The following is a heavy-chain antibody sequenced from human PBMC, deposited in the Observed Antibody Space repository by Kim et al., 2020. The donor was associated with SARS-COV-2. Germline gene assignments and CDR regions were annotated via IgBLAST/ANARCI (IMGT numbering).Heavy chain of an antibody. V-gene: IGHV3-7*01. J-gene: IGHJ6*04. D-gene: IGHD3-3*01. CDR2: IRQDGSET. Sequence: GGSLRLSCSGSGFNFNIYWMTWVRQAPGKGLEWVANIRQDGSETKYVDSVKGRFTISRDNAKNALYLQMNSLRAEDTAIYYCAREYHYYDFWGGVSSGYYYGMDVWGKGTPVTVSS. CDR3: AREYHYYDFWGGVSSGYYYGMDV. CDR1: GFNFNIYW.